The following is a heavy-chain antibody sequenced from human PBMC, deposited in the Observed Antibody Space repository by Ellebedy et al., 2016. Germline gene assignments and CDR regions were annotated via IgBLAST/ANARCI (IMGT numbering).Heavy chain of an antibody. D-gene: IGHD5-12*01. CDR3: ARGLLGDSPGLDV. J-gene: IGHJ6*02. V-gene: IGHV3-74*01. Sequence: GESLKISXAASGFTFSYYAMSWVRQAPGKGLVWVSRLNRDASITKYADSVEGRFTISRDNAKNTVYLQMNSLRPDDTAVYYCARGLLGDSPGLDVWGQGTAVTVSS. CDR1: GFTFSYYA. CDR2: LNRDASIT.